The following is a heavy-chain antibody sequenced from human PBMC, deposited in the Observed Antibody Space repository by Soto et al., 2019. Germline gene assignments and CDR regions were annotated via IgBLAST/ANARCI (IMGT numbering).Heavy chain of an antibody. D-gene: IGHD2-15*01. CDR2: ISGSGGST. CDR3: AKVMDIVVVVAVPPYYFHY. Sequence: EVQLLESGGGLVQPGGSLRLSCAASGFTFSSYAMSWVRQAPGKGLEWVSAISGSGGSTYYADSVKGRFTISRDNSKNTLYLQMNSLRAEDTAVYYCAKVMDIVVVVAVPPYYFHYWGQGTLVTVSS. CDR1: GFTFSSYA. V-gene: IGHV3-23*01. J-gene: IGHJ4*02.